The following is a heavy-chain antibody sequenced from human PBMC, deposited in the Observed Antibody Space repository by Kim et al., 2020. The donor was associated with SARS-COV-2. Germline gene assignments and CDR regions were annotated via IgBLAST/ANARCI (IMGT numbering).Heavy chain of an antibody. J-gene: IGHJ4*02. V-gene: IGHV3-49*04. Sequence: GGSLRLSCTASGFTFGDYAMSWVRQAPGKGLEWVGFIRSKAYGGTTEYAASVKGRFTISRDDSKSIAYLQMNSLKTEDTAVYYCTKSYRSSWYGGFDYWGQGTLVTVSS. CDR1: GFTFGDYA. CDR2: IRSKAYGGTT. CDR3: TKSYRSSWYGGFDY. D-gene: IGHD6-13*01.